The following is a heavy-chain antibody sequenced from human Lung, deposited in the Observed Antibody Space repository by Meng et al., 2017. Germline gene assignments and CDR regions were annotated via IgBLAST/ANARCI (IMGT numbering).Heavy chain of an antibody. V-gene: IGHV4-31*03. CDR2: IYYSGST. CDR3: AREPYYYGSGSYSSYWYFDL. CDR1: GGSISSGGYY. D-gene: IGHD3-10*01. J-gene: IGHJ2*01. Sequence: QGQRQGSGPGLVKPSQTLSLTCTVSGGSISSGGYYWSWIRQHPGKGLEWIGYIYYSGSTYYNPSLKSRVTISVDTSKNQFSLKLSSVTAADTAVYYCAREPYYYGSGSYSSYWYFDLWGRGTLVTVSS.